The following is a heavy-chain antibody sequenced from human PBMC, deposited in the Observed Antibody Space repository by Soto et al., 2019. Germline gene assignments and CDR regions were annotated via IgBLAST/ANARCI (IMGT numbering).Heavy chain of an antibody. CDR3: ARGPRITMIVVVTPSYGY. J-gene: IGHJ4*02. D-gene: IGHD3-22*01. CDR2: INHSGST. CDR1: GGSFSGYY. V-gene: IGHV4-34*01. Sequence: PSETLSLTCAVYGGSFSGYYWSWIRQPPGKGLEWIGEINHSGSTNYNPSLKSRVTISVDTSKNQFSLKLSSVTAADTAVYCCARGPRITMIVVVTPSYGYWGQGTLVTVSS.